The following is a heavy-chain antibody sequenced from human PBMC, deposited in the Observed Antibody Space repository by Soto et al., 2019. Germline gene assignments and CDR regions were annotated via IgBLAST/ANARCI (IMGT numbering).Heavy chain of an antibody. D-gene: IGHD3-3*01. Sequence: GGSLRLSCAASGFTFSSYSMNWVRQAPGKGLEWVSYISSSSSTIYYADSVKGRFTISRDNAKNSLYLQMNSPRAEDTAVYYCAREFYDFWSGYRRLDYWGQGTLVTVSS. J-gene: IGHJ4*02. CDR2: ISSSSSTI. V-gene: IGHV3-48*01. CDR3: AREFYDFWSGYRRLDY. CDR1: GFTFSSYS.